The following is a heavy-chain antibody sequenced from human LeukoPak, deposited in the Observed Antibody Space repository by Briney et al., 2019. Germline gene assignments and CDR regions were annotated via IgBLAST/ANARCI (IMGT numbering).Heavy chain of an antibody. J-gene: IGHJ4*02. CDR3: ARARGYSYGYVPGLDY. CDR1: GYTFTSYY. CDR2: INPSGGST. V-gene: IGHV1-46*01. Sequence: ASVKVSCKASGYTFTSYYMQWVRQAPGQGLEWMGIINPSGGSTSYAQKFQGRVTMTRDTSTSTVYMELSSLRSEDTAVYYCARARGYSYGYVPGLDYWGQGTLVTVSS. D-gene: IGHD5-18*01.